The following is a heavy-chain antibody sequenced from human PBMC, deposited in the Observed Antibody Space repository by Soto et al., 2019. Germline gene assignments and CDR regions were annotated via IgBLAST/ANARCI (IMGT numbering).Heavy chain of an antibody. D-gene: IGHD1-26*01. V-gene: IGHV1-3*04. J-gene: IGHJ4*02. CDR1: GYTFTSYA. CDR3: ATAPIGGSLAIDFDY. CDR2: INTGNGNT. Sequence: ASVKVSCKASGYTFTSYAIHWVRQAPGQGLEWMGWINTGNGNTKYSQKFQGRVTITRDTSTDTTYMELSSLRSEDTAVYYCATAPIGGSLAIDFDYWGQGTLVTVSS.